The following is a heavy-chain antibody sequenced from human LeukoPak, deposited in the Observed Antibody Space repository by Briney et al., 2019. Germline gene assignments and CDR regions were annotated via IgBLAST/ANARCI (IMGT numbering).Heavy chain of an antibody. D-gene: IGHD1-26*01. V-gene: IGHV4-34*01. CDR2: INHFGST. Sequence: SETLSLTCAVYGGSFIGYYWSWIRQPPGKGLEWIGQINHFGSTNYNPSLKSRVTISIDTSKNQFSLKLSSVTAADTAVYYCARIRSRKWGFDYWGQGTLVTVSS. CDR3: ARIRSRKWGFDY. CDR1: GGSFIGYY. J-gene: IGHJ4*02.